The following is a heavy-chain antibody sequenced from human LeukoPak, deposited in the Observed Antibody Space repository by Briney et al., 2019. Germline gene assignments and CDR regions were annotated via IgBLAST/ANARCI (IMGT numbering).Heavy chain of an antibody. J-gene: IGHJ3*01. V-gene: IGHV3-23*01. CDR3: AKARIAAAGTGAFDV. D-gene: IGHD6-13*01. Sequence: PGGSLRLSCAASGFTVSSYGMTWVRQAPWKGLEWVSAFSATDGSAQYAESVRGRFTISRDNSKNSLYLQMNSLRDEDTAVYFCAKARIAAAGTGAFDVWGQGTMVTVSS. CDR1: GFTVSSYG. CDR2: FSATDGSA.